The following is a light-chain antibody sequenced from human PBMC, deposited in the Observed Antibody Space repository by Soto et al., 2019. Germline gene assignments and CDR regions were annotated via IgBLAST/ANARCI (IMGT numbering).Light chain of an antibody. Sequence: QSALTQPPSVSAAPGQRVTISCSGGSSNIGKNYVSWYQHLPGTAPKLLIYDNNKRPSGIPDRFSGSKSGTSATLAITGLQAGDEADYYCGTWDTSLSAGGVFGGGTKLTVL. V-gene: IGLV1-51*01. CDR3: GTWDTSLSAGGV. CDR2: DNN. CDR1: SSNIGKNY. J-gene: IGLJ3*02.